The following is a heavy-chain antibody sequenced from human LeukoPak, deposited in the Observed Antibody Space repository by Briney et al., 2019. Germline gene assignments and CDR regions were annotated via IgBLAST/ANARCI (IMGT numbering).Heavy chain of an antibody. Sequence: ASVKVSCKASGYTFIDYYMHWVRQAPGQGLEWMGWINPNSGGTNYAQNFQGRVTMTRDTSIRTVYMELSRLRSDDTAVYYCANTYALGNYYKGGFDPWGQGTLVTVSS. V-gene: IGHV1-2*02. CDR3: ANTYALGNYYKGGFDP. CDR1: GYTFIDYY. J-gene: IGHJ5*02. D-gene: IGHD3-10*01. CDR2: INPNSGGT.